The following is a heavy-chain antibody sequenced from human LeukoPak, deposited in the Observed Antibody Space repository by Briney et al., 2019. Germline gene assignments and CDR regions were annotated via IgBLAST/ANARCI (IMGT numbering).Heavy chain of an antibody. CDR2: INPNSGVT. Sequence: GASVKVSCKASGYTFTVYYMHWVRQAPGQGLEWMGWINPNSGVTNYAQKFQGRVTMTRDTSIGTAYMELSSLRSDDTAVYCCATLEILLNYWGQGTLVTVSS. D-gene: IGHD2/OR15-2a*01. CDR3: ATLEILLNY. J-gene: IGHJ4*02. V-gene: IGHV1-2*02. CDR1: GYTFTVYY.